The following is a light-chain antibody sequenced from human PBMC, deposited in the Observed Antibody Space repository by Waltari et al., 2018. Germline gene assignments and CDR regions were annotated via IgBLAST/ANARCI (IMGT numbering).Light chain of an antibody. V-gene: IGLV2-14*01. Sequence: QSALTQPASVSGSPGQSITISCTGTSSDIGFYNYVSWYQQHPGKAPKLMIFYVSERPSVVSNRFSGSKSGNTASLTISGLQAEDEADYYCNSYAGSSSWVFSGGTKLTVL. CDR2: YVS. J-gene: IGLJ3*02. CDR1: SSDIGFYNY. CDR3: NSYAGSSSWV.